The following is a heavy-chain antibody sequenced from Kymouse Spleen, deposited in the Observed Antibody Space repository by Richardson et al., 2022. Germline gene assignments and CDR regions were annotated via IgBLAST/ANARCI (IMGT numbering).Heavy chain of an antibody. CDR1: GFTFSNAW. V-gene: IGHV3-15*01. D-gene: IGHD6-6*01. J-gene: IGHJ6*02. Sequence: EVQLVESGGGLVKPGGSLRLSCAASGFTFSNAWMSWVRQAPGKGLEWVGRIKSKTDGGTTDYAAPVKGRFTISRDDSKNTLYLQMNSLKTEDTAVYYCTTDGSSSPYYYYGMDVWGQGTTVTVSS. CDR2: IKSKTDGGTT. CDR3: TTDGSSSPYYYYGMDV.